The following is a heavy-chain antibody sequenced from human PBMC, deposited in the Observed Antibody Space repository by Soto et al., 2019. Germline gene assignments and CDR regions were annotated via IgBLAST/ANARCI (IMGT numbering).Heavy chain of an antibody. V-gene: IGHV4-39*02. CDR1: GGSISSSSYY. Sequence: PSETLSLTCTVSGGSISSSSYYWAWIRQPPGKGLEWIGTFYYSGSTYYNPSLKSRVTISVDTSKNSLYLQMDNLRAEDTAVYYCVRDGKRGYGFDYWGQGTLVTVSS. J-gene: IGHJ4*02. CDR2: FYYSGST. CDR3: VRDGKRGYGFDY. D-gene: IGHD1-1*01.